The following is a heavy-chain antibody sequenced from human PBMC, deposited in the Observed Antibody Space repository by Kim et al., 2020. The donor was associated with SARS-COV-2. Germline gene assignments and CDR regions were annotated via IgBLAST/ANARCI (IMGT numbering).Heavy chain of an antibody. CDR2: IYYSGST. Sequence: SETLSLTCTVSGGSISSYYWSWIRQPPGKGLEWIGYIYYSGSTNYNPSLKSRVTISVDTSKNQFSLKLSSVTAADTAVYYCARHHDVDIVATYYFDYWGQGTLVTVSS. CDR3: ARHHDVDIVATYYFDY. J-gene: IGHJ4*02. D-gene: IGHD5-12*01. CDR1: GGSISSYY. V-gene: IGHV4-59*08.